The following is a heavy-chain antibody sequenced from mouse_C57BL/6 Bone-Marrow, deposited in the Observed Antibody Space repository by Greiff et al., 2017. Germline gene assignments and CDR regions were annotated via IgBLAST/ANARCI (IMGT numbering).Heavy chain of an antibody. CDR3: SSFDGNYFDF. CDR2: IDPEIVDT. Sequence: EVKLVESGAELVRPGASVKLSCTASGFNIKDDYIHWVKQRPEQGLEWIGWIDPEIVDTEYASKFQGKATITSDTSSNTAYLQLSSLTSEDTAVYYCSSFDGNYFDFWGQGTPLTVAS. CDR1: GFNIKDDY. J-gene: IGHJ2*01. V-gene: IGHV14-4*01. D-gene: IGHD2-3*01.